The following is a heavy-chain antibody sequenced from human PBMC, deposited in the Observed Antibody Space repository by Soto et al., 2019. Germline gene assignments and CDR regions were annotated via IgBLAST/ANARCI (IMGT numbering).Heavy chain of an antibody. Sequence: GGSLRLSCAAYGFTFSSYSMNWVRQAPGKGLEWVSAISGSGGSTYYADSVKGRFTISRDNSKNTLYLQMNSLRAEDTAVYYCAKDGYYYGSGSFPYGMDVWGQGTTVTVSS. CDR3: AKDGYYYGSGSFPYGMDV. J-gene: IGHJ6*02. CDR2: ISGSGGST. D-gene: IGHD3-10*01. CDR1: GFTFSSYS. V-gene: IGHV3-23*01.